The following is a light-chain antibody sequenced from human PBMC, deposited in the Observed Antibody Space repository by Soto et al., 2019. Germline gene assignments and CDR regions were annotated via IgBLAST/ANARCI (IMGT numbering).Light chain of an antibody. V-gene: IGKV1-39*01. Sequence: DIQMTQSPSTLSASVGDRVTITCRASPSISSWLAWYQQKPGKAPRLLIYQTSTLQGGVPSRFSGSGSGTDFTLTISSLQPEDFATYYCQQSYSTPITLGQGTRLEIK. CDR3: QQSYSTPIT. CDR1: PSISSW. J-gene: IGKJ5*01. CDR2: QTS.